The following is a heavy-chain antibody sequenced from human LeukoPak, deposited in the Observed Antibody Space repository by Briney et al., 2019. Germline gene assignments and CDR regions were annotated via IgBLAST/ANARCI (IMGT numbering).Heavy chain of an antibody. CDR1: GFTFSNSW. Sequence: GGSLGLSCAASGFTFSNSWMTWVRQVPGKGLEWVATINGVGSDKYYVDSVKGRFIISRSHCKNSLHLQMSSLRVEDTAVYYCMDLGHSDWGQGTLVTVSS. V-gene: IGHV3-7*01. CDR3: MDLGHSD. D-gene: IGHD5-12*01. CDR2: INGVGSDK. J-gene: IGHJ4*02.